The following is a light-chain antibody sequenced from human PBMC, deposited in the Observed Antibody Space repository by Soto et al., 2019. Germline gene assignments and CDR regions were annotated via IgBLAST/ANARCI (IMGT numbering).Light chain of an antibody. CDR1: QSLLHSNEYNY. CDR2: LGS. J-gene: IGKJ2*01. Sequence: IVMTQSPLSLPVTPREPASISCTSSQSLLHSNEYNYLDWYLQKPGQSPQLLIYLGSNRASGVSDRFRGSGAGTDCTLKISRVEAEDVGYYYCLQALPPLYTLGQGTKLEIK. V-gene: IGKV2-28*01. CDR3: LQALPPLYT.